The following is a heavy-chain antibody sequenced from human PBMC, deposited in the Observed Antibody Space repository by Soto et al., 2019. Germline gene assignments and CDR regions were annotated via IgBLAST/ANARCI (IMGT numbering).Heavy chain of an antibody. V-gene: IGHV4-34*01. CDR2: INHSGST. CDR3: ERGIVLVTAAQVGGYYGY. Sequence: SETLSLTCAVYGGSFSGYYWSWIRQPPGKGLEWIGEINHSGSTNYNPSLKSRVTISVDTSKNQFSLKLSSVTAADTAVYYCERGIVLVTAAQVGGYYGYLGKGTLGTVS. D-gene: IGHD2-2*01. CDR1: GGSFSGYY. J-gene: IGHJ4*02.